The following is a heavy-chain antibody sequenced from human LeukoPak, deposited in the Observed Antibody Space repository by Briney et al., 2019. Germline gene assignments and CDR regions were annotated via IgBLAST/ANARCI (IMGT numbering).Heavy chain of an antibody. J-gene: IGHJ2*01. CDR2: IRYDGSNK. D-gene: IGHD6-19*01. Sequence: GGSLRLSCAASGFTFSSYGMHWVRQAPGKGLEWVAFIRYDGSNKYYADSVKGRFTISRDNSKNTLYLQMNSLRAEDTAVYYCAKASSSGWYGLGGYWYFDLWGRGTLVTVSS. CDR1: GFTFSSYG. V-gene: IGHV3-30*02. CDR3: AKASSSGWYGLGGYWYFDL.